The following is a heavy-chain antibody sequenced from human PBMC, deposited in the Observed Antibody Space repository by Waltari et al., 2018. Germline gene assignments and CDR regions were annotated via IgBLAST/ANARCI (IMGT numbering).Heavy chain of an antibody. CDR2: SHPFLSIA. J-gene: IGHJ4*02. Sequence: QVQLVQSGAEVKKPGSPVKVSCKASGGTFSSYAISWVRQAPGQGLEWMGRSHPFLSIANYATKFQGRVTLTADQSTSTAYMELSILRSEDTAVYYCARNLHDYIWGSYLGGYWGQGTLVTVSS. CDR1: GGTFSSYA. CDR3: ARNLHDYIWGSYLGGY. V-gene: IGHV1-69*04. D-gene: IGHD3-16*02.